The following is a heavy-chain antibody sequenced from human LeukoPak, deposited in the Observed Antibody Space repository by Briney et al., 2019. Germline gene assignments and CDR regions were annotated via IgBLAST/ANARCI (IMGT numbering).Heavy chain of an antibody. Sequence: GRSLRLSCAASGFTFSSYAMHWVRQAPGKGLEWVAVISYDGSNKYYADSVKGRFTISRDNSKNTLYLQMNSLRAEDTAVYYCARGSLTIIDYWGKGTTVTVSS. CDR3: ARGSLTIIDY. J-gene: IGHJ6*04. V-gene: IGHV3-30*04. CDR2: ISYDGSNK. CDR1: GFTFSSYA. D-gene: IGHD5-24*01.